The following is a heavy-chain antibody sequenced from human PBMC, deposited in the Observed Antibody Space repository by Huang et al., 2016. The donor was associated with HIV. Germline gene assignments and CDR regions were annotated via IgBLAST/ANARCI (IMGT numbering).Heavy chain of an antibody. CDR1: GYRFRSNW. J-gene: IGHJ6*02. D-gene: IGHD3-10*01. CDR3: ARLIGSPSFYYGLDV. V-gene: IGHV5-51*01. CDR2: IYPGYSDT. Sequence: EVQLVQSGAEVKKPGESLKISCKGLGYRFRSNWIGWVRQMPGEGLEWRGIIYPGYSDTRYSPSFQGHVTISADKSINTAYLQWSSLKASDTAMYYCARLIGSPSFYYGLDVWGQGTTVTVSS.